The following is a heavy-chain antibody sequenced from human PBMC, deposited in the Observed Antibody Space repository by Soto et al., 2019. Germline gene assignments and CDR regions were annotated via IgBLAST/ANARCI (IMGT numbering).Heavy chain of an antibody. D-gene: IGHD2-15*01. J-gene: IGHJ6*02. Sequence: QVQLQESGPGLVKPSETLSLTCTVSGGSISGYYWTWIRQPPGKGLEWIGYIYSSGSTNYNPSLKSRLTISVDTSKNQFSLKLSSVTAADTAVYYCARDSESRYCSSSSCRHGMDAWGQGSTVTVSS. CDR2: IYSSGST. V-gene: IGHV4-59*01. CDR1: GGSISGYY. CDR3: ARDSESRYCSSSSCRHGMDA.